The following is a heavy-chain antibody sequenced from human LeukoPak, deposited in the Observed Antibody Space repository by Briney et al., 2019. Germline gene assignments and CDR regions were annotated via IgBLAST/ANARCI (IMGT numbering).Heavy chain of an antibody. CDR3: ARDLMATIGLEY. Sequence: TGGSLRLSCAASGFTFSSYGMHWVRQAPGKGLEWVALIRYDGSNEYYADSVKGRFTISRDNSKNTLYLQMTSLRAGDTAVYYCARDLMATIGLEYWGQGTLVTVSS. CDR2: IRYDGSNE. D-gene: IGHD5-12*01. V-gene: IGHV3-30*02. J-gene: IGHJ4*02. CDR1: GFTFSSYG.